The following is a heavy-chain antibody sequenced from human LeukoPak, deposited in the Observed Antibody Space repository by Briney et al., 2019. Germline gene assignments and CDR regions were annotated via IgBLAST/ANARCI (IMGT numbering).Heavy chain of an antibody. D-gene: IGHD3-10*01. CDR3: ARVSAPGSGSYYYYYYGMDV. J-gene: IGHJ6*02. CDR1: GYTFTTYA. CDR2: INTNTGNP. V-gene: IGHV7-4-1*02. Sequence: ASVKVSCKASGYTFTTYAMNWVRQAPGQGLEWMGWINTNTGNPTYAQDFTGRFVFSLDTSVSTAYLQISSLKAEDTAVYYCARVSAPGSGSYYYYYYGMDVWGQGTTVTVSS.